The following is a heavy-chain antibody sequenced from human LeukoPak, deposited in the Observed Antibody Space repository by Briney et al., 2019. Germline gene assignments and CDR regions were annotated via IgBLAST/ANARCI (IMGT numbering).Heavy chain of an antibody. CDR3: AKTGFQWGYYYYYMDV. Sequence: GGSLRLSCAASGFTFSSYAMHWVRQAPGKGLEWVAFIRYDESTKYYADSVKGRFTISRDNSKNTLYLQMTSLRAEDTAVYSCAKTGFQWGYYYYYMDVWGKGTTVTVSS. V-gene: IGHV3-30*02. CDR1: GFTFSSYA. D-gene: IGHD1-14*01. CDR2: IRYDESTK. J-gene: IGHJ6*03.